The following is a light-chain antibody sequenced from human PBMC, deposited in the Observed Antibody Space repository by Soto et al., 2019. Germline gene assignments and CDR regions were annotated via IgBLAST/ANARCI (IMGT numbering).Light chain of an antibody. CDR1: QSISSW. CDR2: DAS. V-gene: IGKV1-5*01. Sequence: DIQMTQSPSTLSASVGDRVTITCRASQSISSWLAWYQQKPGKAPKLLIYDASSLESGVPSRVSGSGSGTEFTLTISSLKPDDFATYYCQQYNSYLWTFGQGTKVEIK. J-gene: IGKJ1*01. CDR3: QQYNSYLWT.